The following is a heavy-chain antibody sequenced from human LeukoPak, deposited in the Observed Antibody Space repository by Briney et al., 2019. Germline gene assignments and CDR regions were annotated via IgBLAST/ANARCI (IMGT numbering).Heavy chain of an antibody. CDR1: AYSFISFP. CDR3: ARGDHFGEFRFDY. J-gene: IGHJ4*02. V-gene: IGHV1-3*03. D-gene: IGHD4-17*01. CDR2: INIGNGNT. Sequence: ASVKVSCKASAYSFISFPIHWVRQAPGQRLEWMGWINIGNGNTEYSQQFQGRVTITRDRSATTVYMELSSLRSEDMAVYYCARGDHFGEFRFDYWGQGTLVTVSS.